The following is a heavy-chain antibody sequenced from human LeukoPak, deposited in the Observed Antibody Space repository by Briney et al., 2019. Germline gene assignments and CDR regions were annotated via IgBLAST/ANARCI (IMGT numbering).Heavy chain of an antibody. V-gene: IGHV3-23*01. CDR2: ISGSGGST. D-gene: IGHD3-10*01. CDR1: GFTFSSYA. J-gene: IGHJ6*02. Sequence: QPGGSLRPSCAASGFTFSSYAMNWVRQAPGKRLEWVSGISGSGGSTYYADSVKGRFTISRDNAKNTLYLQMNSLRAEDTAVYYCAKARGKYYYGMDVWGQGTTVTVSS. CDR3: AKARGKYYYGMDV.